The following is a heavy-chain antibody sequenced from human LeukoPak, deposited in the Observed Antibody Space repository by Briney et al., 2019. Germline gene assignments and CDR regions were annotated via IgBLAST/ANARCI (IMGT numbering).Heavy chain of an antibody. D-gene: IGHD6-19*01. Sequence: SETLSLTCTVSGGSISSYYWSWIRQPPGKGLEWIGYIYYSGSTNYNPSLKSRVTISVDTSKNQFSLRLSSVTAADTAIYYCARAVSGRFDYWGQGTLVIVSS. CDR1: GGSISSYY. J-gene: IGHJ4*02. CDR2: IYYSGST. V-gene: IGHV4-59*08. CDR3: ARAVSGRFDY.